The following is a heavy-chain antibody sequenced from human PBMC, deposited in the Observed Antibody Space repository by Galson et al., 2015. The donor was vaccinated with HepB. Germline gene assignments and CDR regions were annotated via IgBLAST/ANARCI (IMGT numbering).Heavy chain of an antibody. V-gene: IGHV3-73*01. Sequence: LRLSCAASGFTFSGSAMHWVRQASGKGLEWVGRIRSKANSYATAYAASVKGRFTISRDDSKNTAYLQMNSLKTEDTAVYYCTSYIAAAGTFDYWGQGTLVTVSS. CDR1: GFTFSGSA. J-gene: IGHJ4*02. D-gene: IGHD6-13*01. CDR3: TSYIAAAGTFDY. CDR2: IRSKANSYAT.